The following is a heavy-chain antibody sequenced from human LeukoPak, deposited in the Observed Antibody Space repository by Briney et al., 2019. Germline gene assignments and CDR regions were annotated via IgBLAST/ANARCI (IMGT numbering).Heavy chain of an antibody. CDR1: GFTFSSYA. D-gene: IGHD1-26*01. CDR2: IYYSGST. V-gene: IGHV4-39*07. J-gene: IGHJ4*02. CDR3: ARVSGRGY. Sequence: GSLRLSCAASGFTFSSYAMSWVRQAPGKGLEWIGSIYYSGSTYYNPSLKSRVTISVDTSKNQFSLKLSSVTAADTAVYYCARVSGRGYWGQGTLVTVSS.